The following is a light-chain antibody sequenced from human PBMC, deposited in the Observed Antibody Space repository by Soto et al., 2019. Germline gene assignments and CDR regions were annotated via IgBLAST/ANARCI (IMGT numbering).Light chain of an antibody. Sequence: EIVMTQSPATLSVSPGERVTLSCRASQSVSSNLAWYQQKPGQAPRLLIYGASTRATGIPARFSGSESGTEFTLTISSLQSEDFAVSYCQQYNNWPRTFGQGTKVEIK. CDR3: QQYNNWPRT. CDR1: QSVSSN. J-gene: IGKJ1*01. CDR2: GAS. V-gene: IGKV3-15*01.